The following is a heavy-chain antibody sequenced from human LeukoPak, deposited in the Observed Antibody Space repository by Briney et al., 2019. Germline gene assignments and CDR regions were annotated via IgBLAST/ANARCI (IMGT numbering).Heavy chain of an antibody. D-gene: IGHD4-17*01. Sequence: AGGSLRLSCAASGFTFSSYSMNWVRQAPGKGLEWVSSISTSSTYIYYADSVKGRFTISRDNAKNSLYLQMNSLRAEDTAVYYCARDYGDYIKYFQYWGQGTLVTVSS. CDR2: ISTSSTYI. CDR3: ARDYGDYIKYFQY. V-gene: IGHV3-21*04. CDR1: GFTFSSYS. J-gene: IGHJ1*01.